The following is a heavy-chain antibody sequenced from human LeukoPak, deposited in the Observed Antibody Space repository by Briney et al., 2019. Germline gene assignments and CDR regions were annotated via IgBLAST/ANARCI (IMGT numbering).Heavy chain of an antibody. CDR1: GYTFTSYY. CDR2: INPSGGST. V-gene: IGHV1-46*01. J-gene: IGHJ4*02. Sequence: ASVKVSCKASGYTFTSYYMHWVRQAPGQGLEWMGIINPSGGSTSYAQKFQGRVTITADESTSTAYMEVSSLRSEDTAVYYCARAVDSGYYTPFDYWGQGTLVTVSS. D-gene: IGHD3-22*01. CDR3: ARAVDSGYYTPFDY.